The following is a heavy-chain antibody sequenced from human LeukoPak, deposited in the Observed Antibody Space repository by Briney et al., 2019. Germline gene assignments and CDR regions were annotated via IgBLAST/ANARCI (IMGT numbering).Heavy chain of an antibody. CDR3: AGNNYDDSSGYPKGFDY. CDR2: INHSGST. CDR1: GGSFSGYY. D-gene: IGHD3-22*01. J-gene: IGHJ4*02. Sequence: PSETLSLTCAVYGGSFSGYYWSWIRQPPGKGLEWIGEINHSGSTNYNPSLKSRVTISVDTSKNQFSLKLSSVTAADTAVYYCAGNNYDDSSGYPKGFDYWGQGTLVSVSS. V-gene: IGHV4-34*01.